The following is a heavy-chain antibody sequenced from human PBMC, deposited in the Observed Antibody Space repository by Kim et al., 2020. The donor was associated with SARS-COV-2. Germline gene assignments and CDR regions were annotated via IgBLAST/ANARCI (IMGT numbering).Heavy chain of an antibody. V-gene: IGHV3-30-3*01. CDR1: GFTFSSYA. Sequence: GGSLRLSCAASGFTFSSYAMHWVRQAPGKGLEWVAVISYDGSNKYYADSVKGRFTISRDNSKNTLYLQMNSLRAEDTAVYYCARPYSGSYQTYFDYWGQGSLVTVSS. CDR3: ARPYSGSYQTYFDY. J-gene: IGHJ4*02. CDR2: ISYDGSNK. D-gene: IGHD1-26*01.